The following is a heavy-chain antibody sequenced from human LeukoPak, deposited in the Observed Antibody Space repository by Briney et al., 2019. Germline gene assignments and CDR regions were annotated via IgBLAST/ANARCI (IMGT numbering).Heavy chain of an antibody. J-gene: IGHJ6*03. CDR2: ISTYNGNT. Sequence: ASVKVSCKTSGYTFSSFGITWVRQAPGQGLEWMGWISTYNGNTNYAQNLQGRVTMTTDTSTSTAYMELRSLTSDDTAVYFCARAVAAAATYFYYMDVWGKGTPVTVSS. CDR1: GYTFSSFG. D-gene: IGHD2-15*01. V-gene: IGHV1-18*01. CDR3: ARAVAAAATYFYYMDV.